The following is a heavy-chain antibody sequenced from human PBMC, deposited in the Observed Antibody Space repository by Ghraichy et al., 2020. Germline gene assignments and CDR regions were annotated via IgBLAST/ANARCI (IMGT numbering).Heavy chain of an antibody. CDR2: ISGSGGTI. J-gene: IGHJ3*02. D-gene: IGHD2-2*02. V-gene: IGHV3-48*03. CDR1: GFTFSTYE. CDR3: ARDEYCSRTSCHSPDAFDI. Sequence: GGSLRLSCAASGFTFSTYEMNWVRQAPGKGLEWVSYISGSGGTIDYADSVKGRFTISRDNAKNSLYLQMNSLIADDTAVYYCARDEYCSRTSCHSPDAFDIWGQGTMVTVSS.